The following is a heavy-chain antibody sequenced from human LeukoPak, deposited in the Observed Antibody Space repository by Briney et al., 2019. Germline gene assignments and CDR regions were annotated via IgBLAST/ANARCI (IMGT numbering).Heavy chain of an antibody. V-gene: IGHV3-30*02. D-gene: IGHD4-17*01. Sequence: PGGSLRLSCAASGFTFSSYGMHWVRQAPGKGLEWVAFIRYDGSNKYYGDSVKGRFTISRDNSKNTLYLQMNSLRAEDTAVYYCAKDLIRDYGSGSFDYWGQGTLVTVSS. CDR1: GFTFSSYG. CDR3: AKDLIRDYGSGSFDY. CDR2: IRYDGSNK. J-gene: IGHJ4*02.